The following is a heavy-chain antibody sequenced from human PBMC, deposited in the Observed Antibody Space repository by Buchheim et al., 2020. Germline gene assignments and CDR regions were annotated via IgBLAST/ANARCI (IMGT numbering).Heavy chain of an antibody. Sequence: QVQLQESGPGLVKPSETLSLTCTVSGGSISSYYWSWIRQPPGKGLEWIGYIYYSGSTNYNPSLTSRVTILGDTSKNQFSLKLSSVTAADTAVYYCARIGYGSYGMDVWGQGTT. V-gene: IGHV4-59*01. CDR1: GGSISSYY. J-gene: IGHJ6*02. D-gene: IGHD5-12*01. CDR3: ARIGYGSYGMDV. CDR2: IYYSGST.